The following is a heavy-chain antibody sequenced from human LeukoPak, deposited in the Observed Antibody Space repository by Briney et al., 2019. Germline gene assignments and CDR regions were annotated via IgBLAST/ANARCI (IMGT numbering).Heavy chain of an antibody. CDR3: ARDRGYSYGPIYYYYYGMDV. V-gene: IGHV3-30-3*01. CDR2: ISYDGSNK. D-gene: IGHD5-18*01. CDR1: GFTFSSYA. J-gene: IGHJ6*02. Sequence: GGSLRLSCAGSGFTFSSYAMHWVRQAPGKGLEWVAVISYDGSNKYYADSVKGRFTISRDNSKNTLYLQMNSLRAEDTAVYYCARDRGYSYGPIYYYYYGMDVWGQGTTVTVSS.